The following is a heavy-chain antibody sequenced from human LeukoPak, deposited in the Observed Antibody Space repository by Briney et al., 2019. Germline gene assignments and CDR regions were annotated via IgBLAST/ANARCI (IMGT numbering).Heavy chain of an antibody. CDR2: IISGGST. D-gene: IGHD4-23*01. V-gene: IGHV4-59*01. CDR1: GCSISSYY. CDR3: ARGEYGVNSGFWGLFDH. J-gene: IGHJ4*02. Sequence: SETLSLTCTVSGCSISSYYWSWIRQPPGKGLEWMGYIISGGSTNYNPSLKSRVTISVDTSKNQFSLKLTSVTAADTAVYYCARGEYGVNSGFWGLFDHWGQGTLVTVSS.